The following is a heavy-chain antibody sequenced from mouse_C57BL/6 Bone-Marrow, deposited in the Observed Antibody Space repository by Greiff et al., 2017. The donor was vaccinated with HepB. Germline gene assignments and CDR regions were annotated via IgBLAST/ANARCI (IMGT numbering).Heavy chain of an antibody. CDR1: GFTFSDYY. J-gene: IGHJ3*01. V-gene: IGHV5-12*01. CDR2: ISNGGGST. CDR3: ARHHYDYGFAY. Sequence: EVKLMESGGGLVQPGGSLKLSCAASGFTFSDYYMYWVRQTPEKRLEWVAYISNGGGSTYYPDTVKGRFTISRDNAKNTLYLQMSRLKSEDTAMYYCARHHYDYGFAYWGQGTLVTVSA. D-gene: IGHD2-4*01.